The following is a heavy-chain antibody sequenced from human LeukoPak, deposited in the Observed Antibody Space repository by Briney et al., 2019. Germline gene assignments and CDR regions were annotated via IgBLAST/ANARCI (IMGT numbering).Heavy chain of an antibody. V-gene: IGHV4-59*01. Sequence: SETLSLTCTVSGGSISSYYWSWIRQPPGKGLEWIGYIYYSGGTNYNPSLKSRVTISVDTSKNQFSLKLSSVTAADTAVYYCARGDRYCSGGSCYGFAGFDPWGQGTLVTVSS. D-gene: IGHD2-15*01. CDR2: IYYSGGT. CDR1: GGSISSYY. CDR3: ARGDRYCSGGSCYGFAGFDP. J-gene: IGHJ5*02.